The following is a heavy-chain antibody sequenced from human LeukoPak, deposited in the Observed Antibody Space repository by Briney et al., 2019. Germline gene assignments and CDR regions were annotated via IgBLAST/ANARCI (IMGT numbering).Heavy chain of an antibody. Sequence: SETLSLTCTVSGGSISSSSYYWGWIRQPPGKGLEWIGSIYYSGSTYYNPSLKSRVTISVDTSKNQFSLKLSSVTAADTAVYYCARVQGSDIVVVPVNWFDPWGQGTLVTVSS. CDR1: GGSISSSSYY. CDR2: IYYSGST. D-gene: IGHD2-2*01. CDR3: ARVQGSDIVVVPVNWFDP. V-gene: IGHV4-39*01. J-gene: IGHJ5*02.